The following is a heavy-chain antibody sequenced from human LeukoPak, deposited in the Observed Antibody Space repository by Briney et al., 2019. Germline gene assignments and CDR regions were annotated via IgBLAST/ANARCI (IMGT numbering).Heavy chain of an antibody. Sequence: GGSLRLSCAASGFTFDDYAMHWVRQAPGKGLEWVSGISWNSGSIGYADSVKGRFTISRDNAKNSLYLQMNSLRAEDTALYYCAKALVLWFGESAVGDYFDYWGQGTLVTVSS. CDR1: GFTFDDYA. D-gene: IGHD3-10*01. V-gene: IGHV3-9*01. J-gene: IGHJ4*02. CDR2: ISWNSGSI. CDR3: AKALVLWFGESAVGDYFDY.